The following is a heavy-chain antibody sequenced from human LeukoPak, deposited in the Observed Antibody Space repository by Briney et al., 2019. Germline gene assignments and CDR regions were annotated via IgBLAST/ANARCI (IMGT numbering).Heavy chain of an antibody. CDR3: AKGGRYFDWLPHYDY. D-gene: IGHD3-9*01. Sequence: PGGSLRLSCAASGFTFSSYTMHWVRQAPGKGLEWVAVISYDGSNKYYADSVKGRFTISRDNSKNTLYLQMNSLRAEDTPVYYCAKGGRYFDWLPHYDYWGQGTLVTVSS. CDR2: ISYDGSNK. V-gene: IGHV3-30*04. J-gene: IGHJ4*02. CDR1: GFTFSSYT.